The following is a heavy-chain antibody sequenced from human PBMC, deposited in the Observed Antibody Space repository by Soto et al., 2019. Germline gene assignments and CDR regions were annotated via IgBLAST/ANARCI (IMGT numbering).Heavy chain of an antibody. Sequence: SETLSLTCTVSGGSLGSGGYYWSWIRQHPGKGLEWIGYIYYSGSTYYNPSLKSRVTISVDTSKNQFSLKLSSVTAADTAVYYCARASSRAGNFDYWGQGTLVTVSS. D-gene: IGHD6-25*01. CDR3: ARASSRAGNFDY. V-gene: IGHV4-31*03. CDR1: GGSLGSGGYY. CDR2: IYYSGST. J-gene: IGHJ4*02.